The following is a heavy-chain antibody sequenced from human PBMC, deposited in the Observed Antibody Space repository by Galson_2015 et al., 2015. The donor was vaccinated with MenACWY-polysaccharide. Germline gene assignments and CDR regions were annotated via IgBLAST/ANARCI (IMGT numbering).Heavy chain of an antibody. CDR3: VRDGEYYDSSGGSLH. V-gene: IGHV3-30-3*01. CDR1: GFAFSSYA. J-gene: IGHJ4*02. Sequence: SLRLSCAAPGFAFSSYALHWVRQAPGKGLEWVAVISYGGSKKYYADSVKGRFTISRDNSKNTVSLQMNSLRAEDTAVYYCVRDGEYYDSSGGSLHWGQGTLVTVSS. CDR2: ISYGGSKK. D-gene: IGHD3-22*01.